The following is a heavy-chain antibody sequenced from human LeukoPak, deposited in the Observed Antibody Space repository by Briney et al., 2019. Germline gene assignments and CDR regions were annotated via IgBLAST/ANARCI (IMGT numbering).Heavy chain of an antibody. Sequence: TSETLSLTCAVYGGSFSGYYWSWIRQPPGKGLEWIGEINHSGSTNYNPSLKSRVTISVDTYKNQFSLKLSSVTAADTAVYYCARPGYYYDSSGYRRRRYYFDYWGQGTLVTVSS. CDR1: GGSFSGYY. V-gene: IGHV4-34*01. CDR3: ARPGYYYDSSGYRRRRYYFDY. CDR2: INHSGST. D-gene: IGHD3-22*01. J-gene: IGHJ4*02.